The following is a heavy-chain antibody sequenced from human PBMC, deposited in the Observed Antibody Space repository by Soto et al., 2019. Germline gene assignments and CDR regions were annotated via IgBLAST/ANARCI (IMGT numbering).Heavy chain of an antibody. CDR1: GFTFNTYS. CDR3: ARAGGTTVTGLWHFDS. V-gene: IGHV3-33*01. Sequence: GGSLRLSCEASGFTFNTYSTHWVRQPPGKGLEWLAAIWYDGTQKYYADSVKGRFIISRDNSKKTLYLEMNSLRAEDTAVYYCARAGGTTVTGLWHFDSWGQGTLVTVSS. J-gene: IGHJ4*02. D-gene: IGHD4-17*01. CDR2: IWYDGTQK.